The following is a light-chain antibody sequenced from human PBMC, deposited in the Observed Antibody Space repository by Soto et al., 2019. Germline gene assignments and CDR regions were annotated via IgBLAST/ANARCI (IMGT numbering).Light chain of an antibody. CDR3: GTWDSSLSAGGFYV. CDR1: SSKIGNNN. V-gene: IGLV1-51*01. J-gene: IGLJ1*01. CDR2: DNN. Sequence: QSVLTQPPSVSAAPGQKVTISCSGSSSKIGNNNVSWNQQLPGTAPKLLIYDNNKRPSGIPDRFSGSKSGTSATLGITGLQTGDEADYYCGTWDSSLSAGGFYVFGTGTKVTVL.